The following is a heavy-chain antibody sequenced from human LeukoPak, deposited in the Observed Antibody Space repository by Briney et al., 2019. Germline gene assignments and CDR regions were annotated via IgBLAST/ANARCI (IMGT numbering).Heavy chain of an antibody. CDR1: GVTFSTYS. D-gene: IGHD2/OR15-2a*01. J-gene: IGHJ6*02. CDR2: ISRSSTIV. CDR3: ARDVWKPTFDYYGMDV. Sequence: GGSLRLSCAASGVTFSTYSMNWVRQAPGKGLEWVSYISRSSTIVYYADSVKGRFTISRDNAKNSLYLQMNSLRAEDTAVYYCARDVWKPTFDYYGMDVWGRGTTVTVSS. V-gene: IGHV3-48*04.